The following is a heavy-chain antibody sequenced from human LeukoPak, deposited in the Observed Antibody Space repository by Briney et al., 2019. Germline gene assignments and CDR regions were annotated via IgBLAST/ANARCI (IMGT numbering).Heavy chain of an antibody. V-gene: IGHV3-48*03. CDR1: GFTFSVYE. CDR2: ISNSGDTK. D-gene: IGHD5-24*01. Sequence: GGSLRLSCAASGFTFSVYEMNWVRQAPGQGLEWVSYISNSGDTKYYADYVKGRFTISRDNSKNTVYLQMHSLRDEDRAVYYCAKGGEMATIEESDYWGQGTLVTVSS. J-gene: IGHJ4*02. CDR3: AKGGEMATIEESDY.